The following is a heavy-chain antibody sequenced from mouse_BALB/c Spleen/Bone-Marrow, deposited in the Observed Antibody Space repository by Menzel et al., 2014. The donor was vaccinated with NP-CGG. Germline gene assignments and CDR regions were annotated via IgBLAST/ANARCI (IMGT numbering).Heavy chain of an antibody. V-gene: IGHV1-19*01. D-gene: IGHD1-1*01. CDR3: ASYYGSSWYFDV. Sequence: INPYNGGTSYNQKFKGKATLTVDKSSRTAYMEFLSLTSEDSAVYYCASYYGSSWYFDVWGAGTTVTVSS. J-gene: IGHJ1*01. CDR2: INPYNGGT.